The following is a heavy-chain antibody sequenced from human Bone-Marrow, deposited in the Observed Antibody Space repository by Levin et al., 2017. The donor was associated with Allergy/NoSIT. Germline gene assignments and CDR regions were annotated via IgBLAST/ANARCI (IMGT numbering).Heavy chain of an antibody. CDR3: CRQRRNSATATTYWFDS. V-gene: IGHV3-49*03. CDR2: IRSRPHGGTT. J-gene: IGHJ5*01. D-gene: IGHD1-1*01. Sequence: SCATSGFSFNDYALSWFRQAPGTGLEWLGFIRSRPHGGTTVYAASVKGRFIISRDDSKGVAYLQLNSLKTDDTAVYYCCRQRRNSATATTYWFDSWGQGTLVTVSS. CDR1: GFSFNDYA.